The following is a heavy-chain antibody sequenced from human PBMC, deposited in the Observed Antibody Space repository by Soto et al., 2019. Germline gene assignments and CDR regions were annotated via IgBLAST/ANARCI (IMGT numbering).Heavy chain of an antibody. CDR3: AKSTAIVVVPAAMGGMDV. Sequence: LRLSCAASGFTFSSYGMHWVRQAPGKGLEWVAVISYDGSNKYYADSVKGRFTISRDNSKNTLYLQMNSLRAEDTAVYYCAKSTAIVVVPAAMGGMDVWGQGTTVTVS. J-gene: IGHJ6*02. CDR1: GFTFSSYG. V-gene: IGHV3-30*18. D-gene: IGHD2-2*01. CDR2: ISYDGSNK.